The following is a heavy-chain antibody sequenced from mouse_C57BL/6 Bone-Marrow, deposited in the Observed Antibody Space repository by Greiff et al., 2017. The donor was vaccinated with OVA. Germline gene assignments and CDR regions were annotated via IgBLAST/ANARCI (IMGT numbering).Heavy chain of an antibody. V-gene: IGHV5-12*01. CDR2: ISNGGGST. CDR3: ARHLTTPGYWYFDV. Sequence: EVKLVESGGGLVQPGGSLKLSCAASGFTFSDYYMYWVRQTPEKRLEWVAYISNGGGSTYYPDTVKGRFTISRDNAKNTLYLQMSRLKSEDTAMYYCARHLTTPGYWYFDVWGTGTTVTVSS. J-gene: IGHJ1*03. CDR1: GFTFSDYY. D-gene: IGHD1-1*01.